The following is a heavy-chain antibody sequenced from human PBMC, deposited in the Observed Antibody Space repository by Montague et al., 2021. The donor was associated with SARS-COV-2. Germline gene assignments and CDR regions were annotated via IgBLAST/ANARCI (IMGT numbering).Heavy chain of an antibody. CDR2: IDWDDDK. CDR3: ARGWGCTHLDY. CDR1: GFSLSTSGMC. Sequence: PALVKPTPTLTLTCTFPGFSLSTSGMCVSWIRQPPGKALEWLARIDWDDDKYYSTSLKTRLTISKDPSKNQVVLTMTNMDPVDTATYYCARGWGCTHLDYWGQGTLVTVSS. J-gene: IGHJ4*02. V-gene: IGHV2-70*11. D-gene: IGHD7-27*01.